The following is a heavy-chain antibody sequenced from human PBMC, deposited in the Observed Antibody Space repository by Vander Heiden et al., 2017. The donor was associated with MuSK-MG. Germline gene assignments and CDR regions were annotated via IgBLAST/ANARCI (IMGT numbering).Heavy chain of an antibody. J-gene: IGHJ4*02. Sequence: QVQLQQWGAGLLKPSETLSLTCAVYGGSCSGYYWSWIRQPPGKGLEWIGEINHSGSTNYNPSLKSRVTISVDTSKNQFSLKLSSVTAADTAVYYCARMAHYCSSTSCYIDYWGQGTLVTVSS. D-gene: IGHD2-2*01. CDR3: ARMAHYCSSTSCYIDY. V-gene: IGHV4-34*01. CDR2: INHSGST. CDR1: GGSCSGYY.